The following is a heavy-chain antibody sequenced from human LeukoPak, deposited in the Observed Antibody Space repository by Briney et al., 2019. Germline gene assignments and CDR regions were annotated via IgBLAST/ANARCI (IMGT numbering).Heavy chain of an antibody. J-gene: IGHJ4*02. CDR1: GYTFTSYA. V-gene: IGHV1-69*13. D-gene: IGHD2-15*01. Sequence: SVKVSCKASGYTFTSYAMNWVRQAPGQGLEWMGGIIPIFGTANYAQKFQGRVTITADESTSTAYMELSSLRSEDTAVYYCARGDMWFDYWGQGTLVTVSS. CDR3: ARGDMWFDY. CDR2: IIPIFGTA.